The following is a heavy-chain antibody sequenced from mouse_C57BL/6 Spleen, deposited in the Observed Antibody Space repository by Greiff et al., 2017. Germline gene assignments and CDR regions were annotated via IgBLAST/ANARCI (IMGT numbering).Heavy chain of an antibody. CDR3: AREGGDYGYDDWYFDV. J-gene: IGHJ1*03. D-gene: IGHD2-2*01. CDR1: GYSFTDYN. CDR2: INPNYGTT. V-gene: IGHV1-39*01. Sequence: VQLKESGPELVKPGASVKISCKASGYSFTDYNMNWVKQSNGKSLEWIGVINPNYGTTSYNQKFKGKATLTVDQSSSTAYMQLNSLTSEDSAVYYWAREGGDYGYDDWYFDVWGTGTTVTVSS.